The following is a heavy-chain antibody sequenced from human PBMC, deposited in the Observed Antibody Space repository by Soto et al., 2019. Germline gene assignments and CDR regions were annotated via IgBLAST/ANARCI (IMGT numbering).Heavy chain of an antibody. CDR2: ISGGGDT. V-gene: IGHV3-23*01. D-gene: IGHD3-10*01. J-gene: IGHJ4*02. Sequence: EVQLLESGGGLVQPGGSLRLSCVASGFTFSTYAMSWVRQAPGKGLEWVSTISGGGDTHYEDSVKGRFTISRDNPKNTLYLQLNSLRAEDTPVYYCGTDRAVLGVMGETINWGQGTLVTVSS. CDR1: GFTFSTYA. CDR3: GTDRAVLGVMGETIN.